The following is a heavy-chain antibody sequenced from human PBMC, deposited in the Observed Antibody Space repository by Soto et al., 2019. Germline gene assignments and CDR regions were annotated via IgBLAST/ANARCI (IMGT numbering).Heavy chain of an antibody. J-gene: IGHJ4*02. D-gene: IGHD3-9*01. CDR2: ISAYNGNT. CDR3: ARDRDDILTGDTYYFDY. Sequence: QVQLVQSGAEVKKPGASVKVSCKASGYTFTSYGISWVRQAPGQGLEWMGWISAYNGNTNYAQKLQGRVTMTTDTSTSTADMELRSLRSDDTAVYYCARDRDDILTGDTYYFDYWGQGTLVTVSS. CDR1: GYTFTSYG. V-gene: IGHV1-18*01.